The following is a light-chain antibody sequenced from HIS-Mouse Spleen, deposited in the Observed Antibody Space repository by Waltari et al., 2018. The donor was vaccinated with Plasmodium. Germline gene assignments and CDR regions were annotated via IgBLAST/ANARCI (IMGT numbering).Light chain of an antibody. CDR1: KLGDNI. CDR3: QAWDSSTVV. V-gene: IGLV3-1*01. Sequence: SYELTQPPPVSVSPGQTATTPSSGVKLGDNIACGYQQNPGRSPVLVIYQDSKRPSGIPERFSGSNSGNTATLTISGTQAMDEADYYCQAWDSSTVVFGGGTKLTVL. CDR2: QDS. J-gene: IGLJ2*01.